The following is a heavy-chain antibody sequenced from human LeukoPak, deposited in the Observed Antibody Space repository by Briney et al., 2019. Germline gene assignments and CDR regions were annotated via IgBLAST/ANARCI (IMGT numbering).Heavy chain of an antibody. CDR2: IYPGDSDT. CDR1: GYSFTSYW. CDR3: ARQGGYCSSTSCIDP. D-gene: IGHD2-2*01. Sequence: GESLKISCKGSGYSFTSYWIGWVRQLPGKGLEWMGIIYPGDSDTRYNPSFQGQVTISADKSISTAYLQWSSLKASDTAMYYCARQGGYCSSTSCIDPWGQGTLVTVSS. J-gene: IGHJ5*02. V-gene: IGHV5-51*01.